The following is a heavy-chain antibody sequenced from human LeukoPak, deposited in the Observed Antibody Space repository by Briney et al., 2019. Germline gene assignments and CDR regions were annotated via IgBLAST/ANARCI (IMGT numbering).Heavy chain of an antibody. CDR3: ARGRVEMATLGYFDY. Sequence: VASVKVSCKASGGTFSSYAISWVRQAPGQGLEWMGGIIPILGTANYAQKFQGRVTITADESTSTAYMELSSLRSEDTAVYYCARGRVEMATLGYFDYWGQGTLVTVSS. J-gene: IGHJ4*02. V-gene: IGHV1-69*13. CDR2: IIPILGTA. CDR1: GGTFSSYA. D-gene: IGHD5-24*01.